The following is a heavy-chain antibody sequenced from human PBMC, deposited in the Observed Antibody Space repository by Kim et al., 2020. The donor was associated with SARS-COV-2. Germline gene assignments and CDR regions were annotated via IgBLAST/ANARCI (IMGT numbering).Heavy chain of an antibody. D-gene: IGHD3-10*01. Sequence: SETLSLTCTVSGGSISSYYWSWIRQPPGKGLEWIGYIYYSGSTNYNPSLKSRVTISVDTSKNQFSLKLSSVTAADTAVYYCARVKVREANFAVIAGYYF. CDR3: ARVKVREANFAVIAGYYF. V-gene: IGHV4-59*01. CDR2: IYYSGST. J-gene: IGHJ4*01. CDR1: GGSISSYY.